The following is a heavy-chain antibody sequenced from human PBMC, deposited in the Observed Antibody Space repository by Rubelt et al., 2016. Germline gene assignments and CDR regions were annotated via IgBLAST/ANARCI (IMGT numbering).Heavy chain of an antibody. CDR3: ASAGGSGYDYGGFDY. J-gene: IGHJ4*02. V-gene: IGHV4-34*11. Sequence: QVQLQQWGAGLLKPSETLSLTCAVYGGSFSGYYWSWIRQPPGKGLEWIGYIYYSGSINYNPSLKSRVTISVDTSKNQFALKLSSVTAADTAVYYCASAGGSGYDYGGFDYWGQGTLVTVSS. CDR1: GGSFSGYY. D-gene: IGHD5-12*01. CDR2: IYYSGSI.